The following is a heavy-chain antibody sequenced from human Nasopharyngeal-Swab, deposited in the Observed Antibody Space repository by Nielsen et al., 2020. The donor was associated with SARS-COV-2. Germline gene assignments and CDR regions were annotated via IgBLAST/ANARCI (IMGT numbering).Heavy chain of an antibody. CDR3: ASGEVEYSSSSPVYYYYGMDV. CDR2: ISSSSSYI. D-gene: IGHD6-6*01. CDR1: GFTFSSYS. Sequence: GESLKISCAASGFTFSSYSMNWVRQAPGKGLEWVSSISSSSSYIYYADSVKGRFTISRDNAKNSLYLQMNSLRAEDTAVYYCASGEVEYSSSSPVYYYYGMDVWGQGTTVTVSS. V-gene: IGHV3-21*01. J-gene: IGHJ6*02.